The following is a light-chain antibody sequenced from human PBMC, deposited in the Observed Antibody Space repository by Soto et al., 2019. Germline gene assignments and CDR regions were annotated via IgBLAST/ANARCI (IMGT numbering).Light chain of an antibody. J-gene: IGKJ1*01. CDR1: QSVSISY. CDR3: QQYGSSPRT. V-gene: IGKV3-20*01. Sequence: EIVLTQSPGTLSLSPGERATLSCRASQSVSISYLAWYQQKPGQAPRLLIYGASSMATGIPDRFSGSGSGTDFTLTIRRLEPEDFAVYYCQQYGSSPRTFGQGTKVEIK. CDR2: GAS.